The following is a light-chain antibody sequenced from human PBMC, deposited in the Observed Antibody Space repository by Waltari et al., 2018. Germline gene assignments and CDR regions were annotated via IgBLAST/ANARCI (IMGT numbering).Light chain of an antibody. CDR3: AARDDSLSGQV. V-gene: IGLV1-44*01. Sequence: QSVLTQPPSASGNPGQRVTIPCSGSRFHIGRHSVNWYQQFPGTAPKLLMYSNDQRPSGVSDRFSGSKSGTSASLAISGLQSEDEADYFCAARDDSLSGQVFGGGTKLTVL. CDR2: SND. CDR1: RFHIGRHS. J-gene: IGLJ3*02.